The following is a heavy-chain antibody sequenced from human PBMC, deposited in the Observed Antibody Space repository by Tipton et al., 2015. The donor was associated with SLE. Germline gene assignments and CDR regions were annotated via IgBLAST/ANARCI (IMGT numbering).Heavy chain of an antibody. J-gene: IGHJ4*02. Sequence: TLSLTCTVSNGSISSYYWSWIRQPPGKGLEWLGYISYGNTKYNPSLRSRLTISVDTSKNQFSLRLSSVTAADTAVYFCARSTTTMNLPRFDFWGLGTLVTVSS. D-gene: IGHD4-17*01. V-gene: IGHV4-59*01. CDR2: ISYGNT. CDR1: NGSISSYY. CDR3: ARSTTTMNLPRFDF.